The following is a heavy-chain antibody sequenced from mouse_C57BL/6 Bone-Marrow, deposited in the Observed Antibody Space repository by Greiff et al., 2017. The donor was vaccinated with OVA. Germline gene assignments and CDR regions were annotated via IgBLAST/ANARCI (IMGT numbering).Heavy chain of an antibody. V-gene: IGHV5-9-1*02. J-gene: IGHJ3*01. CDR2: ISSAGDYI. CDR3: TSDRNALAD. CDR1: GFTFSSYA. Sequence: DVMLVESGEGLVKPGGSLKLSCAASGFTFSSYAMSWVRQTPEQRLAWVAYISSAGDYISFEDTVKGRFTISRDNARNTLYPQMSSLKSEDTAMYYCTSDRNALADWGQGTLVTVSA.